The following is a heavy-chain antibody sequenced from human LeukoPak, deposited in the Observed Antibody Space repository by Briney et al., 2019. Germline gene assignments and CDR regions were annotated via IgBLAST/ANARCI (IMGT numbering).Heavy chain of an antibody. Sequence: GGSLRLSCAASGFTFSSYGMHWVRQAPGKGLGWVAVIWYDGSNKYYADSVKGRVTISRGNSKNTLYLQMNSLRAEDTAVYYCARDSSLRWTRYYFDYWGQGTLVTVSS. D-gene: IGHD4-23*01. CDR3: ARDSSLRWTRYYFDY. CDR1: GFTFSSYG. V-gene: IGHV3-33*01. CDR2: IWYDGSNK. J-gene: IGHJ4*02.